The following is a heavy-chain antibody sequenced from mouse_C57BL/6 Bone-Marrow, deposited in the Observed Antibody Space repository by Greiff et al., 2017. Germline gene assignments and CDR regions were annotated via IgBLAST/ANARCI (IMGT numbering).Heavy chain of an antibody. D-gene: IGHD1-1*01. CDR1: GYTFTDYY. V-gene: IGHV1-19*01. CDR3: ARGYYGSSDFDV. J-gene: IGHJ1*03. CDR2: INPYNGGT. Sequence: EVQLQQSGPVLVKPGASVKMSCKASGYTFTDYYMNWVKQSHGKSLEWIGVINPYNGGTSSNQKFKGKATLTVDKSSSTAYMELNSLTSDDSAVYYCARGYYGSSDFDVWGTGTTVTVSS.